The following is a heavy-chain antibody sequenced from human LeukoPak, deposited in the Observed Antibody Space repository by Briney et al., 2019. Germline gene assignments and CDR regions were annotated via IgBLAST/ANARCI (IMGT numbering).Heavy chain of an antibody. V-gene: IGHV1-24*01. CDR2: FDPEDGET. D-gene: IGHD3-22*01. J-gene: IGHJ4*02. Sequence: ASVKVSCKVSGYTLTELSMHWVRQAPGKGLEWMGGFDPEDGETIYAQKFQGRVTMTEDTSTDTAYMELSSLRSEDTAVYYCATADPQGIVVFFDYWGQGTLVTVSS. CDR3: ATADPQGIVVFFDY. CDR1: GYTLTELS.